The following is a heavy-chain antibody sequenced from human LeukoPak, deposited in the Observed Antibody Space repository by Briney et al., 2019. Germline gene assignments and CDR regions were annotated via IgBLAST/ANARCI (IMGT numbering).Heavy chain of an antibody. CDR3: ARQRTFDI. Sequence: SETLSLTCAVYGGSFSGYYWSWIRQPPGKGLEWIGEINHSGSTNYNPSLKCRVTISVDTSKNQFSLKLSSVTAADTAVYYCARQRTFDIWGQGTMVTVSS. V-gene: IGHV4-34*01. J-gene: IGHJ3*02. CDR2: INHSGST. CDR1: GGSFSGYY.